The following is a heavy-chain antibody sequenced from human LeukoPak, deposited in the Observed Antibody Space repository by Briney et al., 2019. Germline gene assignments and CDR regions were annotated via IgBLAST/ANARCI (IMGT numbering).Heavy chain of an antibody. Sequence: GGSLRLSCAASGFTFSSYSMNWVRQAPVKGLEWVSSISSSSSYIYYADSVKGRFTISRDNAKNSLYLQMNSLRAEDTAVYYCARAIGQRWLQLTGDYWGQGTLVTVSS. J-gene: IGHJ4*02. CDR3: ARAIGQRWLQLTGDY. D-gene: IGHD5-24*01. V-gene: IGHV3-21*01. CDR1: GFTFSSYS. CDR2: ISSSSSYI.